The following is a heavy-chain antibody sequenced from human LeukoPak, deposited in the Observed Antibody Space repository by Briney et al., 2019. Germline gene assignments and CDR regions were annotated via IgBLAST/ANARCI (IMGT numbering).Heavy chain of an antibody. CDR1: GGSISSYY. CDR3: ARHYCSGGSCYIIDY. J-gene: IGHJ4*02. CDR2: MYTSGST. D-gene: IGHD2-15*01. V-gene: IGHV4-4*07. Sequence: SETLSLTCTVSGGSISSYYWSWIRQPAGKGLEWIGRMYTSGSTNYNPSLKGRVTMSVDTSKNQFSLKLSSVTAADTAVYYCARHYCSGGSCYIIDYWGQGTLVTVSS.